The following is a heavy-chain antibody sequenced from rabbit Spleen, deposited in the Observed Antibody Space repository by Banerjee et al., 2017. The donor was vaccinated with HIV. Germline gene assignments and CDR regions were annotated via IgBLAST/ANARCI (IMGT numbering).Heavy chain of an antibody. CDR1: GISFSSSYW. D-gene: IGHD1-1*01. Sequence: QSLVESGGGLVKHGASLTITCTESGISFSSSYWMCWVRQAPGKGLEWIAFIDGGSSSSSYYASLAKCRFTIPKTPSTTVTLLTATQTAAYSSTCFSARDINACCIDVWGPGTLVTVS. J-gene: IGHJ6*01. CDR2: IDGGSSSSS. V-gene: IGHV1S40*01. CDR3: ARDINACCIDV.